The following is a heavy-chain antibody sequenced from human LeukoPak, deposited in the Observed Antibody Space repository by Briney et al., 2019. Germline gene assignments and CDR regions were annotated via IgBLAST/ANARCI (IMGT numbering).Heavy chain of an antibody. CDR2: IIPILGIA. Sequence: GASVKVSCKASGGTFSSYAISWVRQAPGQGLEWMGRIIPILGIANYAQKFQGRVTITADKSTSTAYMELSSLRSEDTAVYYCAREDSSGSYRYWGQGTLVTVSS. V-gene: IGHV1-69*04. J-gene: IGHJ4*02. D-gene: IGHD1-26*01. CDR1: GGTFSSYA. CDR3: AREDSSGSYRY.